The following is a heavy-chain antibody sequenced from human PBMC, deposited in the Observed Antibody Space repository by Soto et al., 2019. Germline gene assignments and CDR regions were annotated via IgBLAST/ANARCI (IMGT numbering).Heavy chain of an antibody. J-gene: IGHJ4*02. V-gene: IGHV1-69*13. Sequence: SVKVACKASGGPFSSYTISWLRQAPGQGLEWMGGIIPIFGTANYAQKFQGRVTITADESTSTAYMELSSLRSEDTAVYYCAAPSFFSYKGYFDYWGQGTLVTVSS. D-gene: IGHD1-1*01. CDR1: GGPFSSYT. CDR3: AAPSFFSYKGYFDY. CDR2: IIPIFGTA.